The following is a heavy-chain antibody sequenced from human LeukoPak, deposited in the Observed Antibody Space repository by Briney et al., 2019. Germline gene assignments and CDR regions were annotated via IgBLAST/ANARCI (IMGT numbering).Heavy chain of an antibody. CDR1: GGSIISSNW. Sequence: SGTLSLTCTVSGGSIISSNWWTWVRQPPGKGLEWIGEIYHSGTTYYNPSLKSRVTISVDKSNNQFSLRLNSVTAADTAVCYCASLFDYWGQGTLVIVSS. CDR3: ASLFDY. CDR2: IYHSGTT. J-gene: IGHJ4*02. V-gene: IGHV4-4*02.